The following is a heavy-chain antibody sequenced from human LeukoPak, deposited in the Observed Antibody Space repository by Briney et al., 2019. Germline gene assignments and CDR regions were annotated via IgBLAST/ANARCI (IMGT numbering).Heavy chain of an antibody. CDR3: ARAAELRFLEWLPESVDY. CDR1: GFTFSSYS. J-gene: IGHJ4*02. V-gene: IGHV3-21*01. D-gene: IGHD3-3*01. CDR2: ISGSSSYI. Sequence: GGSLRLSCAASGFTFSSYSMNWVRQAPGKGLEWVSSISGSSSYIYYADSVKGRFTISRDNAKNSLYLQMNSLRAEDTAVYYCARAAELRFLEWLPESVDYWGQGTLVTVSS.